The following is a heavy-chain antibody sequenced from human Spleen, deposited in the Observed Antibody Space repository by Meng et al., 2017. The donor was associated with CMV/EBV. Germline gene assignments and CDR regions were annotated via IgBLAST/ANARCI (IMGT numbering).Heavy chain of an antibody. CDR2: INPNSGGT. D-gene: IGHD1-26*01. CDR1: GYTFTGSY. Sequence: ASVKVSCKASGYTFTGSYIHWVRQAPGQGLEWMGWINPNSGGTNYAQKFQGRVTMTRDTSISTAYMELSRLRSDDTAVYYCARELWEPPHFDYWGQGTLVTVSS. CDR3: ARELWEPPHFDY. V-gene: IGHV1-2*02. J-gene: IGHJ4*02.